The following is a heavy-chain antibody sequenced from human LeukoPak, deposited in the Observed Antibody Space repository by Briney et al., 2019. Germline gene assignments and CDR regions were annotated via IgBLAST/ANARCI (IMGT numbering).Heavy chain of an antibody. Sequence: GGSLRLSCAASGFTFSSYAMSWVRQAPGKGLEWVSAISGSGGSTYYADSVKGRFTISRDNSKNTLYLQMNSLRAEDTAVYYCAKDREVTQYYDFWSGYPLFDYWGQGTLVTVSS. CDR1: GFTFSSYA. CDR3: AKDREVTQYYDFWSGYPLFDY. V-gene: IGHV3-23*01. D-gene: IGHD3-3*01. CDR2: ISGSGGST. J-gene: IGHJ4*02.